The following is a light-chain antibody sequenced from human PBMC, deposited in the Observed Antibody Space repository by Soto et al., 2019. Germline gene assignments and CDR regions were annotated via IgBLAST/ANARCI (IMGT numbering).Light chain of an antibody. Sequence: DIQMTQSPSSLSASVGDRVTITCRASQGIGNDLGWFQQKPGKAPKRLIYAASILESGVPSRFSGSGSGTEFTLTISSLQPEDFATYFCLQHNGYPHTFGQGTKXXIK. V-gene: IGKV1-17*01. CDR1: QGIGND. J-gene: IGKJ2*01. CDR3: LQHNGYPHT. CDR2: AAS.